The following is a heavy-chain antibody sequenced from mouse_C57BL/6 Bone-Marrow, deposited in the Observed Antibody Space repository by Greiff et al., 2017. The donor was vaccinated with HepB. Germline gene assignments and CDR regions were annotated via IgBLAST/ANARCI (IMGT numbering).Heavy chain of an antibody. Sequence: QVQLQQSGAELVRPGTSVKVSCKASGYAFTNYLIEWVKQRPGQGLEWIGVINPGSGGTNYNEKFKGKATLTADKSSSTAYMQLSSLTSEDSAVYFCAREGYGSSSLYWYFDVWGTGTTVTVSS. CDR3: AREGYGSSSLYWYFDV. V-gene: IGHV1-54*01. CDR1: GYAFTNYL. J-gene: IGHJ1*03. D-gene: IGHD1-1*01. CDR2: INPGSGGT.